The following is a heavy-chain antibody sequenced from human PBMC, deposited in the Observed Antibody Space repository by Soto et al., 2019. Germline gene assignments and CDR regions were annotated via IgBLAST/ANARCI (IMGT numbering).Heavy chain of an antibody. Sequence: GGSLRLSCAASGFTFSSYWINWVRQAPGKGLEWVANIKGDGSEKSYVDSVKGRFTISRDNAKNSLYLQMSSLRAEDTDVYHCVRGQNWEFESWGQGTLVTVSS. CDR2: IKGDGSEK. CDR1: GFTFSSYW. J-gene: IGHJ4*02. V-gene: IGHV3-7*01. D-gene: IGHD7-27*01. CDR3: VRGQNWEFES.